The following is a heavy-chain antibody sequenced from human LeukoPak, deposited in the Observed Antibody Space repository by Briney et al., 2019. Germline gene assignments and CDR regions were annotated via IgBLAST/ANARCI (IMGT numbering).Heavy chain of an antibody. CDR2: ISSSSSYI. CDR3: AREVVPASFDY. CDR1: GFTFSSYS. D-gene: IGHD2-2*01. V-gene: IGHV3-21*01. J-gene: IGHJ4*02. Sequence: GGSLRLSCAASGFTFSSYSMNRVRQAPGKGLEWVSSISSSSSYIYYADSVKGRFTISRDNAKNSLYLQMNSQRAEDTAVYYCAREVVPASFDYWGQGTLVTVSS.